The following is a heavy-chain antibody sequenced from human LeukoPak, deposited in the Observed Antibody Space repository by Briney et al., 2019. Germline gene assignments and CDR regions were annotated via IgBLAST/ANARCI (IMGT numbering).Heavy chain of an antibody. D-gene: IGHD6-13*01. CDR1: GYSISSGYY. CDR3: ARVAAGIGFFQH. CDR2: IHHSGST. J-gene: IGHJ1*01. Sequence: SETQSLTCIVSGYSISSGYYWGWIRQPPGKGLEWIGNIHHSGSTYYNPSLKSRVTISVDTSKNQLSLKVSSVTAADTAVYYCARVAAGIGFFQHWGQGTLVTVSS. V-gene: IGHV4-38-2*02.